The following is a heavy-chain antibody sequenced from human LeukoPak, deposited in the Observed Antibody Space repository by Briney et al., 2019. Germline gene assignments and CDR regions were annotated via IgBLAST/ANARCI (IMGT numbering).Heavy chain of an antibody. Sequence: GGSLRLSCAVSGFTFNSYSMNWVRQAPGKGLEWVSSISRSSSYIYYADSVKGRFTISRDNAKNSLFLQMNSLRAEDTAVYYCAREGGRGYDWPAFDIWGQGTMVTVSS. D-gene: IGHD5-12*01. CDR2: ISRSSSYI. J-gene: IGHJ3*02. CDR1: GFTFNSYS. CDR3: AREGGRGYDWPAFDI. V-gene: IGHV3-21*01.